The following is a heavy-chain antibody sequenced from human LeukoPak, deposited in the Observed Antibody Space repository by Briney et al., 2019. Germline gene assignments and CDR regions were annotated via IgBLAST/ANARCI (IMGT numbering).Heavy chain of an antibody. Sequence: KPSETLSLTCTVSGGSISSYYWSWIRQPPGKGLEWIGYIYYSGSTNYNPSLKSRVTISVDTSKNQFSLKLSSVTAADTAVYYCARDIGGITIFGVVISGAFDIWGQGTMVTVSS. CDR3: ARDIGGITIFGVVISGAFDI. V-gene: IGHV4-59*01. D-gene: IGHD3-3*01. J-gene: IGHJ3*02. CDR2: IYYSGST. CDR1: GGSISSYY.